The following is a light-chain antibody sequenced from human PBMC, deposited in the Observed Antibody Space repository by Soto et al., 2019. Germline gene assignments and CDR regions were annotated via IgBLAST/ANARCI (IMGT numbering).Light chain of an antibody. CDR1: QSVNSR. CDR2: GAS. V-gene: IGKV3-20*01. J-gene: IGKJ5*01. Sequence: TQSPATQCLSPGERPTLSCKASQSVNSRLAGYQHKPGQAPRLLISGASSRATGIPDRFSGSGSATDFTLTISRLEPEDFALYYCPHSGRSPITFGQLTRLEI. CDR3: PHSGRSPIT.